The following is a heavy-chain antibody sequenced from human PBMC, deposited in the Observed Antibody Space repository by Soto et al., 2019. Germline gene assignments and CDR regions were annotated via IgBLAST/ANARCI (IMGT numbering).Heavy chain of an antibody. D-gene: IGHD2-15*01. V-gene: IGHV5-51*01. CDR2: IYPLGSYI. CDR3: ARFGGYCSGHRCLFDF. Sequence: PLEALKISCKSFGCIFMTSWIGWVRHMPGKSLEWIGIIYPLGSYIKYDPFFQGRVTISADKSITTAYLQWTSLEASDTAMYYCARFGGYCSGHRCLFDFWGRGTMVTVSS. J-gene: IGHJ4*02. CDR1: GCIFMTSW.